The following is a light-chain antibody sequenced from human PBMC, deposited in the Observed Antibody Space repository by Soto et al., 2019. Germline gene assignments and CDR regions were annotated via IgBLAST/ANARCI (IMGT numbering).Light chain of an antibody. CDR1: QAVSTW. CDR3: KQANSFPRT. Sequence: DIQMTQSPSFVSAYVGDRVTITCWASQAVSTWLAWYQQKPGDAPKLLIYAASTLQSGVPSRFSGSGSGTDFTLTIRSLQTEDFATYYCKQANSFPRTFGGRTKVDIK. V-gene: IGKV1-12*01. J-gene: IGKJ4*01. CDR2: AAS.